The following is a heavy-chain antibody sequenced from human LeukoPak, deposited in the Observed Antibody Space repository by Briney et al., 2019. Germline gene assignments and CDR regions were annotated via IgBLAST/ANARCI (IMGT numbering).Heavy chain of an antibody. Sequence: GGSLRLSCAASGFTFSSYWMSWVRQAPGKGLEWVANIKQDGSEKYYVDSVKGRFTISRDNAKNSLYLQMNSLRAEDTAVYYCARDYYGSGSYYVYWGQGTLVTVSS. D-gene: IGHD3-10*01. J-gene: IGHJ4*02. CDR1: GFTFSSYW. V-gene: IGHV3-7*01. CDR2: IKQDGSEK. CDR3: ARDYYGSGSYYVY.